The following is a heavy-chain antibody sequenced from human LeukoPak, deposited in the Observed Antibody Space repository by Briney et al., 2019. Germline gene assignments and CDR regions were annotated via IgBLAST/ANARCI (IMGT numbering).Heavy chain of an antibody. D-gene: IGHD6-19*01. CDR3: AKGGSIAVAGTVDY. CDR1: GFTFSSYW. V-gene: IGHV3-74*01. Sequence: GGSLRLSCAASGFTFSSYWMHWVRQTPGKGVVWVSRRGDGGTASYADSVKGRFTISRDNAKNTLYLQMNSLRAEDTAVYYCAKGGSIAVAGTVDYWGQGTLVTVSS. CDR2: RGDGGTA. J-gene: IGHJ4*02.